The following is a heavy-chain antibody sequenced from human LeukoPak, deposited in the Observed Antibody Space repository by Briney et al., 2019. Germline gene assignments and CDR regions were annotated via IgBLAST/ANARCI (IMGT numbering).Heavy chain of an antibody. CDR1: GGSISSYY. D-gene: IGHD6-19*01. CDR2: IYYSGST. V-gene: IGHV4-59*08. CDR3: ARRDSSAWYPGSFDY. J-gene: IGHJ4*02. Sequence: SETLSLTCTVSGGSISSYYWSWIRQPPGKGLEWIGYIYYSGSTNYNPSLKSRVTMSVDTSKNQFSLRLNSMTAADTAMYYCARRDSSAWYPGSFDYWGQGTLVTVSS.